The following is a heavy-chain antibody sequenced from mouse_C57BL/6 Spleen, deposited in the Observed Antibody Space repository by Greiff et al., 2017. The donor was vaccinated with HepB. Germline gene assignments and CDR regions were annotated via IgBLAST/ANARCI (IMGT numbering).Heavy chain of an antibody. CDR2: IDPETGGT. Sequence: VQLQQSGAELVRPGASVTLSCKASGYTFTDYEMHWVKQTPVHGLEWIGAIDPETGGTAYNQKFKSKAILTADTSSSTAYMELCSLTSEDSAVYYCTSPGLFDYWGQGTTLTGSS. CDR1: GYTFTDYE. CDR3: TSPGLFDY. V-gene: IGHV1-15*01. D-gene: IGHD3-3*01. J-gene: IGHJ2*01.